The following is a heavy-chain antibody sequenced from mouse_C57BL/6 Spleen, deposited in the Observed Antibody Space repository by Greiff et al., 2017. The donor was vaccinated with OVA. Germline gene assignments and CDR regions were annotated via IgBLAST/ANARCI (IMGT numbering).Heavy chain of an antibody. Sequence: VQLQQSGPELVKPGASVKISCKASGYSFTGYYMHWVKQSHGNILDWIGYIYPYNGVSSYNQKFKGKATLTVDKSSSTAYMELRSLTSEDSAVYYWAGGDDYYGVNGDWDFEVWGTGTTVTVSS. D-gene: IGHD1-1*01. CDR1: GYSFTGYY. J-gene: IGHJ1*03. CDR3: AGGDDYYGVNGDWDFEV. CDR2: IYPYNGVS. V-gene: IGHV1-31*01.